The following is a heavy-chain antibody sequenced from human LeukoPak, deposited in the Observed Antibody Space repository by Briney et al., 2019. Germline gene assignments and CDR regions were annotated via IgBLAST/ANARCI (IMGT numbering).Heavy chain of an antibody. CDR1: GFTFSNSW. CDR3: ARDSTYATRFDY. J-gene: IGHJ4*02. D-gene: IGHD2-15*01. Sequence: SGGSLRLSCAASGFTFSNSWMSWVRQAPGKGLEWVANIKQDESEKYYVDSVKGRFTISRDNAKNSLYLQMNILRAEDTAVYYCARDSTYATRFDYWGQGTLVTVSS. V-gene: IGHV3-7*01. CDR2: IKQDESEK.